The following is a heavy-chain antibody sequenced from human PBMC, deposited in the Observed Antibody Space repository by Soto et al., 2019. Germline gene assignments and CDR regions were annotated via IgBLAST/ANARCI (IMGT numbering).Heavy chain of an antibody. D-gene: IGHD2-21*02. CDR2: ICWHDEK. J-gene: IGHJ4*01. CDR3: AQCWGGGNSCYFDY. V-gene: IGHV2-5*01. CDR1: GFSLTTYAMG. Sequence: QITLKESGPTLVKPTQTLTLTCTFSGFSLTTYAMGVRWFRQPPGKALEWLALICWHDEKRYRPSLNSRLTIAKDTSKHQVVLTITTMDPDDTATYYCAQCWGGGNSCYFDYWGHGTLVSVSS.